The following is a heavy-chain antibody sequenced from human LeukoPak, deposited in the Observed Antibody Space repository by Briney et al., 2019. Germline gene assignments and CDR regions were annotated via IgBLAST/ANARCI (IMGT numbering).Heavy chain of an antibody. CDR1: GYAFTGHY. Sequence: VASVKVSCKASGYAFTGHYMHWVRQAPGHGPEWMGWINPNSGGTNYAQKFQGRVTMTRDTSISTFYMELSNLTSDDTAVYYCARGRGEYYDFWSGRDAFDIWGQGTMVTVSS. V-gene: IGHV1-2*02. D-gene: IGHD3-3*01. CDR3: ARGRGEYYDFWSGRDAFDI. CDR2: INPNSGGT. J-gene: IGHJ3*02.